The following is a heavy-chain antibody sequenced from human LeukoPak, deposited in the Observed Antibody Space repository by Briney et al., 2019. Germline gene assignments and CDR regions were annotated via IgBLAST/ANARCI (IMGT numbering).Heavy chain of an antibody. Sequence: GGSLRLSCAASGFTVSSNYMSWVRQAPGEGLEWVSVIYSGGGTYYAASVKGRFTISRDNSKNTLYLQMNSLRAEDTAVYYCAREMFPNWFDPWGQGTLVTVSS. J-gene: IGHJ5*02. V-gene: IGHV3-66*02. D-gene: IGHD3-10*02. CDR1: GFTVSSNY. CDR2: IYSGGGT. CDR3: AREMFPNWFDP.